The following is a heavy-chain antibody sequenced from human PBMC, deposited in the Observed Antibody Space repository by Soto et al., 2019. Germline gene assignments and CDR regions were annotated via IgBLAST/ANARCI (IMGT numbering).Heavy chain of an antibody. CDR1: GYSFTSYW. CDR2: IDPSDSYT. V-gene: IGHV5-10-1*01. Sequence: GASLNISCKGSGYSFTSYWISWVRQMPGKGLEWMGRIDPSDSYTNYSPSFQGHVTISADKSISTAYLQWSSLKASDTAMYYCARPLGAKNSYYYYGMDVWGQGTTVTVSS. CDR3: ARPLGAKNSYYYYGMDV. J-gene: IGHJ6*02. D-gene: IGHD1-26*01.